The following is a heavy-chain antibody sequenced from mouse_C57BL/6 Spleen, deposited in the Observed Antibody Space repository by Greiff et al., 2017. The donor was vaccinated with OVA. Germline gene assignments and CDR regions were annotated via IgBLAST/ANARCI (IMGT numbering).Heavy chain of an antibody. J-gene: IGHJ4*01. Sequence: QVQLQQSRAELAKPGASVKLSCKASGYTFTSYWMHWVKQRPGQGLEWIGYINPSSGYTKYNQKFKDKATLTADKSSSTAYMQLSSLTYEDSAVYYCDYGSSPYAMDYWGQGTSVTVSS. D-gene: IGHD1-1*01. CDR1: GYTFTSYW. V-gene: IGHV1-7*01. CDR3: DYGSSPYAMDY. CDR2: INPSSGYT.